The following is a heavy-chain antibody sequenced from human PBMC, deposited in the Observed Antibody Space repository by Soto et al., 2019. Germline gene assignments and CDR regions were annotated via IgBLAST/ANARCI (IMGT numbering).Heavy chain of an antibody. D-gene: IGHD2-2*02. CDR3: ARVRGYTTTHYLDY. J-gene: IGHJ4*02. V-gene: IGHV1-46*01. CDR2: INPSAGSS. Sequence: ASGKVSCKASGYTFTNYYMYWVRQAPGQGLEWMGIINPSAGSSSYAQRFQGRVTMTWDTSTTTVYMELSSLRSEDTAVYYCARVRGYTTTHYLDYWGQGTLVTVSS. CDR1: GYTFTNYY.